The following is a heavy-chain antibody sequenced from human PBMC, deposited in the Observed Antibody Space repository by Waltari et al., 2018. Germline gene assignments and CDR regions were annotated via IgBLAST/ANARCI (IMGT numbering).Heavy chain of an antibody. CDR1: GTSVHTTNYF. CDR3: ARGIWQQLAHFDS. D-gene: IGHD6-13*01. V-gene: IGHV4-39*01. CDR2: IYFTGST. J-gene: IGHJ4*02. Sequence: QLHLQLSGPGLVKPSETLSLTCAVSGTSVHTTNYFWGWIRQPPGKGLELIGRIYFTGSTDYNPSLKSRVTISIDTSTNQFSLNLRSVTAADTAVYYCARGIWQQLAHFDSWGQGTLVTVSS.